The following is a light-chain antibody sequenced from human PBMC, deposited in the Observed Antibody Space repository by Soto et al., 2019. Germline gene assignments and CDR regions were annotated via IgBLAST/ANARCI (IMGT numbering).Light chain of an antibody. CDR2: EVT. Sequence: QSALTQPPSASGSPGQSVTISCTGASSDVGGYNYVSWYQQHPGKATKLMIDEVTKRPSGVPDRFSGSKSGNTASLTVSGLQPEDEADYYCSSYAGGNNAYVFGTGTKLTVL. CDR1: SSDVGGYNY. V-gene: IGLV2-8*01. J-gene: IGLJ1*01. CDR3: SSYAGGNNAYV.